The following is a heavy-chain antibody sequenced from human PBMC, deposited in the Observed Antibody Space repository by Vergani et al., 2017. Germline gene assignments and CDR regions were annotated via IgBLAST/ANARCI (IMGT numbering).Heavy chain of an antibody. D-gene: IGHD2-15*01. CDR1: GGSISSYY. CDR3: ASLYCSGGRCXSDY. V-gene: IGHV4-59*01. Sequence: QVQLQESGPGLVKPSETLSLTCTVSGGSISSYYWSWIRQPPGKGLEWIGYIYYSGSTHYSPSLKSRVTISVDTSKNQISLKLSSVTAADTAVYYCASLYCSGGRCXSDYWGQGTLVTVSS. CDR2: IYYSGST. J-gene: IGHJ4*02.